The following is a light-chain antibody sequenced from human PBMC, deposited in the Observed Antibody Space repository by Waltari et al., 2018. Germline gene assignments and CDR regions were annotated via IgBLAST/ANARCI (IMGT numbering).Light chain of an antibody. J-gene: IGKJ3*01. CDR2: KDS. CDR1: QSINTW. CDR3: QQYHSLPFT. Sequence: DIQMTQSPSTLSASVGDRVTITCRASQSINTWLAWYQQKPGKAPKVLIYKDSKLESGVPSKFSGRGSGTEFTLTISSRQPDDFAIDYCQQYHSLPFTFGPGTKVDVK. V-gene: IGKV1-5*03.